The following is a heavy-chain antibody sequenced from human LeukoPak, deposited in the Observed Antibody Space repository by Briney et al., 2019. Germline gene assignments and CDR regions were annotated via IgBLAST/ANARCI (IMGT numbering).Heavy chain of an antibody. J-gene: IGHJ6*02. CDR2: IIPIFGIA. Sequence: SVKVSCKASGGTFSSYAISWVRQAPGQGLEWMGRIIPIFGIANYAQKFQGRVTITADKSTSTAYMELSSLRSEDTAVYYCARDPRDSSGYYSYYYYYGMDVWGQGTTVTVSS. D-gene: IGHD3-22*01. V-gene: IGHV1-69*04. CDR1: GGTFSSYA. CDR3: ARDPRDSSGYYSYYYYYGMDV.